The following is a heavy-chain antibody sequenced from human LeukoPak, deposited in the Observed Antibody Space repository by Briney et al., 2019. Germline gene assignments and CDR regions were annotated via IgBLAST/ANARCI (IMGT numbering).Heavy chain of an antibody. CDR2: IYFSGST. D-gene: IGHD3-10*01. CDR1: GGSINSGGYY. V-gene: IGHV4-31*03. J-gene: IGHJ3*02. Sequence: SETLSLTCTVSGGSINSGGYYWSWIRHHPGKGLEWIGYIYFSGSTYYNPSLKSRVTISVDTSKNHFPLKLSSVTAADTAVYYCARSSVTMVRGVIYDAFDIWGQGTMVTVSS. CDR3: ARSSVTMVRGVIYDAFDI.